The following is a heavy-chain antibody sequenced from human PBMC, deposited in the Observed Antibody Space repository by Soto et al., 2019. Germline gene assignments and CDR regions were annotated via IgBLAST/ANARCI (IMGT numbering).Heavy chain of an antibody. Sequence: QVTLKESGPVLVKPTETLTLTCTVSGFSLSNARMGVSWIRQPPGKALEWLVHIFSNDEKSYSTSLKSRLTIAKDSSKSQVVLTMTNMDPVDTATYYFARIGGNCSNTVWPPNWFDPWGQGTLVTVSS. D-gene: IGHD2-2*01. V-gene: IGHV2-26*01. CDR1: GFSLSNARMG. CDR2: IFSNDEK. J-gene: IGHJ5*02. CDR3: ARIGGNCSNTVWPPNWFDP.